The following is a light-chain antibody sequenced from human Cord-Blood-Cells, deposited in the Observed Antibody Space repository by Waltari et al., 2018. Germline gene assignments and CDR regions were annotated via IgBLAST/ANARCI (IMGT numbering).Light chain of an antibody. V-gene: IGLV1-40*01. J-gene: IGLJ2*01. CDR3: QSYDSSLSGVV. Sequence: QSVLTQPPSVSGAPGQRVTISCTGSSSNIGAGYDVHWYQHLPGTAPKLLIYGNSKRPPGFPDRFSGSKSGTSASLAITGLQAEDEADYYCQSYDSSLSGVVFGGGTKLTVL. CDR1: SSNIGAGYD. CDR2: GNS.